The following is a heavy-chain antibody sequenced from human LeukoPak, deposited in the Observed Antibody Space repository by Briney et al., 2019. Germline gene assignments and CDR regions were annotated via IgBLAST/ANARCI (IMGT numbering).Heavy chain of an antibody. Sequence: SVKVSCKASGGTFSSYAISWVRQAPGQGLEWMGGLIPIFGTANYAQKFQGRVTITADESTSTAYMELSSLRSEDTAVYYCARDLSGYDSRSFDYWGQGTLVTVSS. CDR1: GGTFSSYA. CDR2: LIPIFGTA. D-gene: IGHD5-12*01. V-gene: IGHV1-69*13. CDR3: ARDLSGYDSRSFDY. J-gene: IGHJ4*02.